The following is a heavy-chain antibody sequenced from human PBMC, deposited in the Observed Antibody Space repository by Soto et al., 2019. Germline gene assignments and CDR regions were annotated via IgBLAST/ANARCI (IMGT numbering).Heavy chain of an antibody. CDR1: GFTFSSYG. D-gene: IGHD1-7*01. CDR2: ISYDGSNK. Sequence: QVQLVESGGGVVQPGRSLRLSCAASGFTFSSYGMHWVRQAPGKGLEWVAVISYDGSNKYYADSVKGRFTISRDNSKNTLYLQMNSLRAEDTAVYYCARKLELSDYWGQGTLVTVSS. J-gene: IGHJ4*02. CDR3: ARKLELSDY. V-gene: IGHV3-30*03.